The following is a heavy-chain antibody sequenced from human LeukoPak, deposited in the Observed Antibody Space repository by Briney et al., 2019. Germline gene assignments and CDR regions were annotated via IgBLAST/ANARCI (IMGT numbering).Heavy chain of an antibody. Sequence: GGSLRLSCAASGFTFSSYSMNWVRQAPGKGLEWVSSISSSSSYIYYADSVKGRFTISRDNAKNSLYLQMNSLRAEDTAVYYCARVDGYCSGGNCYSYFDSWGQGTLVTVSS. V-gene: IGHV3-21*01. D-gene: IGHD2-15*01. J-gene: IGHJ4*02. CDR1: GFTFSSYS. CDR3: ARVDGYCSGGNCYSYFDS. CDR2: ISSSSSYI.